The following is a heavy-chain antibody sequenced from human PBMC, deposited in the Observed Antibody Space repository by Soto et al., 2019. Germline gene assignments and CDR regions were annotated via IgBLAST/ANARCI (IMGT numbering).Heavy chain of an antibody. CDR2: IYWDDDK. D-gene: IGHD3-3*01. CDR3: AHTIPLAYLLLPTRAPECDP. V-gene: IGHV2-5*02. CDR1: GFSLSTSGVG. J-gene: IGHJ5*02. Sequence: QITLKESGPTLVKPTQTLTLTCTFSGFSLSTSGVGVGWIRQPPGKALEWLALIYWDDDKRYSPSLKSRLTITKDTSKNQVVLTMTNMDPVDTATYYCAHTIPLAYLLLPTRAPECDPWGQGTLVTVSS.